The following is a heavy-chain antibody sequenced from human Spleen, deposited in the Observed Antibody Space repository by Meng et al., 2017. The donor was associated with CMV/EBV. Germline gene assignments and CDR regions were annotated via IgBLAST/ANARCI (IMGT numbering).Heavy chain of an antibody. Sequence: GESLKISCAASGFSVRLNYMTWVRQAPGKGLEWVSVIYIGGDTFYADSVKGRFTISRDTSKNTLYLQMNSLRVEDTAVYYCAKADHAPGSLNWFDPWGQGTLVTVSS. CDR2: IYIGGDT. CDR1: GFSVRLNY. CDR3: AKADHAPGSLNWFDP. D-gene: IGHD3-10*01. V-gene: IGHV3-66*02. J-gene: IGHJ5*02.